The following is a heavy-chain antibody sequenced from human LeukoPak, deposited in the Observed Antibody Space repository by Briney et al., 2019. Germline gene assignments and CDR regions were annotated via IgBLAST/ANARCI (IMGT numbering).Heavy chain of an antibody. J-gene: IGHJ4*02. Sequence: PGGSLRLSCAASGFTFGSYTMNWVRQALGQGLEWVSTISDPHSGSETHYADSVQGRFTISRDDSQNMVYLQMDSLRAEDTAVYYCTTRLRNHFDYWGQGTQVTVSS. V-gene: IGHV3-23*01. D-gene: IGHD5-12*01. CDR2: ISDPHSGSET. CDR1: GFTFGSYT. CDR3: TTRLRNHFDY.